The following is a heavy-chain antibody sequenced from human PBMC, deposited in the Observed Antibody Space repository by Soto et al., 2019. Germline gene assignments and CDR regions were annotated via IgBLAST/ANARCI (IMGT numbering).Heavy chain of an antibody. Sequence: EVQLLESGGGLVQAGGSLRLSCAGSGYTHSFNTYAMSCVRQAPGKGLEWVAGISPTGLTTYYADSVKCRITISRDNSKDKLLLQMGSLRVEDAAVYFCAKGKRGIVPTIGGGLDSWGRGTLVTVSA. CDR3: AKGKRGIVPTIGGGLDS. CDR2: ISPTGLTT. CDR1: GYTHSFNTYA. J-gene: IGHJ4*02. D-gene: IGHD5-12*01. V-gene: IGHV3-23*01.